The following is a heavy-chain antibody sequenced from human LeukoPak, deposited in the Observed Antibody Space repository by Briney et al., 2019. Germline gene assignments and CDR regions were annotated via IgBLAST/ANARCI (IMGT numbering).Heavy chain of an antibody. D-gene: IGHD3-16*02. V-gene: IGHV4-39*01. CDR3: ARLGNPMATYDYVWGSHRYFHY. Sequence: SETLSLTCTVSGGSISSSSYYWGWIRQPPGKGLEWIGTIYYSGSTSYNPSLKSRLTISVDTSKNQFSLKLSSATAADTAVYYCARLGNPMATYDYVWGSHRYFHYWGQGTLVTVSS. CDR1: GGSISSSSYY. J-gene: IGHJ4*02. CDR2: IYYSGST.